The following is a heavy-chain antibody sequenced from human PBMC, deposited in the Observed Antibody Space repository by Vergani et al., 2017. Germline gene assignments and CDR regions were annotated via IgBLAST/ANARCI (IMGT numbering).Heavy chain of an antibody. CDR1: GFTFSSYA. CDR3: ETVLYSSSWNY. V-gene: IGHV3-23*01. Sequence: EVQLLESGGGLVQPGGSLRLSCAASGFTFSSYAMSWVRQAPGKGLEWVSAISGSGGSTYYADSVKGRFTISRDNSKNSLYLQMNSLRAEDTAVYYCETVLYSSSWNYWGQGTLVTVSS. CDR2: ISGSGGST. J-gene: IGHJ4*02. D-gene: IGHD6-13*01.